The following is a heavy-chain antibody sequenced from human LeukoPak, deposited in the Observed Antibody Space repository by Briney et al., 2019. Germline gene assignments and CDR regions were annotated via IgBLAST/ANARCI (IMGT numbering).Heavy chain of an antibody. CDR2: FDPEDGET. CDR1: GYTLTELS. CDR3: ATIGADNNRVDY. D-gene: IGHD1-14*01. V-gene: IGHV1-24*01. J-gene: IGHJ4*02. Sequence: ASVKVSCKVSGYTLTELSMHWVRQAPGKGLEWMGGFDPEDGETIYAQKFQGRVTMTEDTSTDTAYMELSSLRSEDTAVYYCATIGADNNRVDYWGQETLVTVSS.